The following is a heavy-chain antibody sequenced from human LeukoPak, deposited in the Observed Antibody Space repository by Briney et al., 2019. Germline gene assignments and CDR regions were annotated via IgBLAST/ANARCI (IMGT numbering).Heavy chain of an antibody. V-gene: IGHV4-39*07. CDR1: GGSISSSSYY. CDR2: IYYSGST. Sequence: SQTLSLTCTVSGGSISSSSYYWGWIRQPPGKGLEWIGSIYYSGSTYYNPSLKSRVTISVDTSKNQFSLKLSSVTAADTAVYYCARARITIFGVDRYYFDYWGQGTLVTVSS. D-gene: IGHD3-3*01. J-gene: IGHJ4*02. CDR3: ARARITIFGVDRYYFDY.